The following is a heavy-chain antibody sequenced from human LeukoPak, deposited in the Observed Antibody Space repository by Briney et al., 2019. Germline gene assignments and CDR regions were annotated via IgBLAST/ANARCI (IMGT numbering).Heavy chain of an antibody. D-gene: IGHD3-9*01. CDR1: GGSISSGSYY. CDR3: ARDLDDILTGPASFALGY. CDR2: IYTSGST. V-gene: IGHV4-61*02. Sequence: SQTLSLTCTVSGGSISSGSYYWSWIRQPAGKGLEWIGRIYTSGSTNYNPSLKSRVTISVDTSKNQFSLKLSSVTAADTAVYYCARDLDDILTGPASFALGYWGQGTLVTASS. J-gene: IGHJ4*02.